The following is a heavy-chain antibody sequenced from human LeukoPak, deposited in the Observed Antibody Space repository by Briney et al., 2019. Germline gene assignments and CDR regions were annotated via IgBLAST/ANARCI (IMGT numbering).Heavy chain of an antibody. CDR3: VRDIQWRFDP. D-gene: IGHD2-8*01. Sequence: ASVKVSCTASGYTFTTYGITWIRQAPGQGLEWMGWISTNKGNTNYAQRLQGRVTMTTDTSTSTAYMELRSLRSDDTAIYYCVRDIQWRFDPWGQGTLVTVSS. CDR1: GYTFTTYG. V-gene: IGHV1-18*01. CDR2: ISTNKGNT. J-gene: IGHJ5*02.